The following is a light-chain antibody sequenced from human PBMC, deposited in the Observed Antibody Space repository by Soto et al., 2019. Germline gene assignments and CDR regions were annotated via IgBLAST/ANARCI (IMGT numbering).Light chain of an antibody. CDR1: QSVSSN. CDR3: QQHNVWPAT. V-gene: IGKV3-15*01. Sequence: EIVMTQSPATLSVSPGERFTLSCRASQSVSSNLAWYQQKPGQAPRLLIYGASTRATGIPARFSGSGSGTEFTLTISSLQSEDFAVYYCQQHNVWPATFGQGTKVGIK. J-gene: IGKJ1*01. CDR2: GAS.